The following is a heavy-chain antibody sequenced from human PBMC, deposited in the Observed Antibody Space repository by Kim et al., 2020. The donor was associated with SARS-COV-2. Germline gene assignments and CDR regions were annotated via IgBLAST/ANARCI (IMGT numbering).Heavy chain of an antibody. CDR2: IRSKANSYAT. D-gene: IGHD1-26*01. CDR3: TSPIDGGVHTYGPSGY. CDR1: GFTFSGSA. Sequence: GGSLRLSCAASGFTFSGSAMHWVRQASGKGLEWVGRIRSKANSYATAYAASVKGRFTISRDDSKNTAYLQMNSLKTEDTAVYYCTSPIDGGVHTYGPSGYWGQGTLVTVSS. V-gene: IGHV3-73*01. J-gene: IGHJ4*02.